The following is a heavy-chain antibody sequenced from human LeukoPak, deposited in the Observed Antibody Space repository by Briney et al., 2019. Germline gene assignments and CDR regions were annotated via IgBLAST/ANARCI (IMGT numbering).Heavy chain of an antibody. CDR1: GGSISSFY. CDR3: ARDSSLAVAGEYYFDY. D-gene: IGHD6-19*01. CDR2: IYTSGST. Sequence: PSETLSLTCTVSGGSISSFYWSWIRQPAGKGLEWIGRIYTSGSTNYNPSLKSRVTMSVDTSKNQFSLKLSSVTAADTAVYYCARDSSLAVAGEYYFDYWGQGTLVTVSS. V-gene: IGHV4-4*07. J-gene: IGHJ4*02.